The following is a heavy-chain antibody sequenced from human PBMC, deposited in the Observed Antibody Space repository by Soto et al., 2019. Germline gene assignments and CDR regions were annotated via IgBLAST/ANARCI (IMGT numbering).Heavy chain of an antibody. CDR2: IWYDGSNK. V-gene: IGHV3-33*01. Sequence: GGSLRLSCAASGFIFSNYGMHWVRQAPGKGLEWVAVIWYDGSNKYYVDSVKGRFTISRDNSKNTLYLQMNGLRDEDTAVYYCARGGRATVTGGMDVWGQGTTVTVSS. CDR1: GFIFSNYG. CDR3: ARGGRATVTGGMDV. J-gene: IGHJ6*02. D-gene: IGHD4-17*01.